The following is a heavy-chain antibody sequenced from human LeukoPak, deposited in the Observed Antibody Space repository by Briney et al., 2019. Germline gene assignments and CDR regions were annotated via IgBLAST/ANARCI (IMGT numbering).Heavy chain of an antibody. V-gene: IGHV3-9*01. CDR2: ISWNSGSI. Sequence: GGSLRLSCAASGFTFDDYAMHWVRQAPGKGLEWVSGISWNSGSIGYADSVKGRFTISRDNAKNSLYLQMNSLRAEDTALYYCAKEAGSYYMGYWGQGTLVTVSS. CDR3: AKEAGSYYMGY. D-gene: IGHD3-10*01. J-gene: IGHJ4*02. CDR1: GFTFDDYA.